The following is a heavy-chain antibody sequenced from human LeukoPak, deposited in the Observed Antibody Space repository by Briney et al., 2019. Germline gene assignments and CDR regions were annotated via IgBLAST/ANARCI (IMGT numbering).Heavy chain of an antibody. CDR2: ISAYNGNT. J-gene: IGHJ4*02. CDR1: GYTFTSYG. D-gene: IGHD6-13*01. Sequence: ASVKVSCKASGYTFTSYGISWVRQAPGQGLEWMGWISAYNGNTNYAQKLQGRVTMTTDTSTSTAYMELRSLRSDDTAVYYCARDGRGGPYSSSWYDYWGQGTLVTVSS. V-gene: IGHV1-18*01. CDR3: ARDGRGGPYSSSWYDY.